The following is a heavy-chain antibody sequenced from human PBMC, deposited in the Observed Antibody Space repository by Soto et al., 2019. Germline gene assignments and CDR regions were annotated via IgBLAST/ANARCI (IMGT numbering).Heavy chain of an antibody. V-gene: IGHV4-61*03. CDR1: GGSVSSGRHD. CDR3: GSDTSSDFWSGSVGLDP. CDR2: IYYSGST. D-gene: IGHD3-3*01. Sequence: SETLSLSCTVSGGSVSSGRHDWSWIRQPPGKGLGWIGNIYYSGSTKYNPSLKSRVTISVDRSRNHFSLNLRSVTTADTALYSSGSDTSSDFWSGSVGLDPWGHGALVNVSS. J-gene: IGHJ5*02.